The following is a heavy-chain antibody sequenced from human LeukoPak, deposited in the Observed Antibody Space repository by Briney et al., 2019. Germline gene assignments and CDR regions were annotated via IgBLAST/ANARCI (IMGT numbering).Heavy chain of an antibody. CDR2: IYPGDSDT. V-gene: IGHV5-51*01. CDR3: ARRMTADYFDL. CDR1: GYSFTNYW. J-gene: IGHJ2*01. D-gene: IGHD2-21*02. Sequence: GESLKISCKGSGYSFTNYWIAWVRQMPGKGLEWMGIIYPGDSDTRYSPSFQGQVTISADKSFSTAYPQWSSLKASDTAMYYCARRMTADYFDLWGRGTLVTVSS.